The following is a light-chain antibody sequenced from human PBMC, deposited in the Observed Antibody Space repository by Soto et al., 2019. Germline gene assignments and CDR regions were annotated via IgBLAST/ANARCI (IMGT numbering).Light chain of an antibody. J-gene: IGLJ1*01. CDR1: SNDVGGYNY. CDR2: GVS. CDR3: SSYIGSSTYV. V-gene: IGLV2-14*01. Sequence: QSVLTQPASVSGSLGQSIIISCTGTSNDVGGYNYVSWYQQHPGNAPKLMIYGVSNRPSGASNRFSGSKSGNTASLTISGLQAEDEADYYCSSYIGSSTYVFGTGTKVTVL.